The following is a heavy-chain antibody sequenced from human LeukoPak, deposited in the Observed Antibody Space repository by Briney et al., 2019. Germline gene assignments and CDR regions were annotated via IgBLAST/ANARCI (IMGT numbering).Heavy chain of an antibody. D-gene: IGHD3-22*01. CDR1: GYTFTGYY. V-gene: IGHV1-2*02. CDR3: ASTLRNYYDSSGYFDY. Sequence: GASVKVSSKASGYTFTGYYMHWVRQAPGQGLEWMGWINPNSGGTNYAQKFQGRVTMTRDTSISTAYMELSRLRSDDTAVYYCASTLRNYYDSSGYFDYWGQGTLVTVSS. CDR2: INPNSGGT. J-gene: IGHJ4*02.